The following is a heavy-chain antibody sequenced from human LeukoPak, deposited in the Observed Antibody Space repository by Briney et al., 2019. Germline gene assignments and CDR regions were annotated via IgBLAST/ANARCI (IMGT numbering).Heavy chain of an antibody. CDR1: GITFSNYA. J-gene: IGHJ4*02. CDR3: AGRPTGYSSGYIH. Sequence: GSLRLSCVASGITFSNYAVSWVRQAPEMRLDWVSVISGSAHKIRYADSVKGRFTISSDNSENIVYLQMNNLRVEDTAVYYCAGRPTGYSSGYIHWGQGTLVTVSS. CDR2: ISGSAHKI. D-gene: IGHD5-18*01. V-gene: IGHV3-23*01.